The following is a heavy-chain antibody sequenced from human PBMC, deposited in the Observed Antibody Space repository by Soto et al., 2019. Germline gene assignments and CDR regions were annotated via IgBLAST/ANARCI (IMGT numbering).Heavy chain of an antibody. D-gene: IGHD6-13*01. CDR2: INPSGGST. Sequence: ASVKVSCKVSGYTLTELSMHWVRQAPGQGLEWMGIINPSGGSTSYAQKFQGRVTMTRDTSTSTVYMELSSLRSEDTAVYYCARDFPSRIAAAGQGVEDAFDIWGQGTMVTVSS. V-gene: IGHV1-46*01. CDR1: GYTLTELS. J-gene: IGHJ3*02. CDR3: ARDFPSRIAAAGQGVEDAFDI.